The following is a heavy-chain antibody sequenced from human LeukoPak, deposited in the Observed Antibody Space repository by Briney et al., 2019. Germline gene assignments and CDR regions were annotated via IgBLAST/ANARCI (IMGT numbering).Heavy chain of an antibody. Sequence: SGPTLVKPTQTLTLTCTFSGFSLSTSGVGVGWIRQPPGKALEWLALIYWNDDKRYSPSLKSRLTITKDTSKNQVVLTMTNMDPVDTATYYCAHRPGGLYCSSTSCPSAFDPWGQGTLVTVSS. D-gene: IGHD2-2*01. V-gene: IGHV2-5*01. CDR2: IYWNDDK. CDR3: AHRPGGLYCSSTSCPSAFDP. CDR1: GFSLSTSGVG. J-gene: IGHJ5*02.